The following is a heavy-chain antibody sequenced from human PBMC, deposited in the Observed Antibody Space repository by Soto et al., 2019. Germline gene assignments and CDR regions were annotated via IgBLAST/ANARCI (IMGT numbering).Heavy chain of an antibody. D-gene: IGHD6-19*01. CDR2: IFYSGNT. J-gene: IGHJ4*02. Sequence: QLQLQESGPGLVKPSETLSLTGTVSDDSIGRSNYFWGWIRQPPGKGLEWIGNIFYSGNTHYNPSLKSRVTISLDTSNHHFSLRVSSVTAADTAVYYSARHLYSGDSSGSFGYWGPGALVIVSS. V-gene: IGHV4-39*01. CDR3: ARHLYSGDSSGSFGY. CDR1: DDSIGRSNYF.